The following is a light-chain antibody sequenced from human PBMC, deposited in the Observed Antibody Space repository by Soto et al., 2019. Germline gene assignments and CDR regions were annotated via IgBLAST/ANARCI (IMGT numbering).Light chain of an antibody. CDR1: SSDVGSFNY. CDR3: VSYATSTTLYV. V-gene: IGLV2-14*01. J-gene: IGLJ1*01. Sequence: QXVLTQPASMSGSPGQSITISCTASSSDVGSFNYVSWYQHHPGKAPKLMIYEVTSRPSGVSNRFSGSKSGNTASLTISGLQAEDEADYYCVSYATSTTLYVFGSGTKVTVL. CDR2: EVT.